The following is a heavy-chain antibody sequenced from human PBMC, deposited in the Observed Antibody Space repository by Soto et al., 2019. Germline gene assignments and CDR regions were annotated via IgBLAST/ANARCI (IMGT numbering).Heavy chain of an antibody. J-gene: IGHJ4*02. CDR2: IIPIFGTA. V-gene: IGHV1-69*13. D-gene: IGHD5-18*01. CDR3: ARVLDSDVDTAMVKDY. Sequence: SVKVSCKASGGTFSSYAISWVRQAPGQGLEWMGGIIPIFGTANYAQKFQGRVTITADESTSTAYMELSSLRSEDTAVYYCARVLDSDVDTAMVKDYWGQGTLVTVSS. CDR1: GGTFSSYA.